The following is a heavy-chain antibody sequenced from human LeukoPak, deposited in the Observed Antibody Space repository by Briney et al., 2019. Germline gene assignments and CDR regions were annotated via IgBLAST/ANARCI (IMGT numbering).Heavy chain of an antibody. D-gene: IGHD5-12*01. Sequence: GASVKVSCKASGYTFTGYCMHWVRQAPGQGLEWMGWINPNSGGTNYAQKFQGRVTMTRDTSISTAYMELSSLRYDDTAVYYCAIFVLRGYWGQGTLVTVSS. V-gene: IGHV1-2*02. J-gene: IGHJ4*02. CDR2: INPNSGGT. CDR1: GYTFTGYC. CDR3: AIFVLRGY.